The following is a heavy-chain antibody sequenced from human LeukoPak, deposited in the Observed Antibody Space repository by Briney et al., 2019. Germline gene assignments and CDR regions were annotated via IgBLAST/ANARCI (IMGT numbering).Heavy chain of an antibody. J-gene: IGHJ4*02. V-gene: IGHV4-59*01. D-gene: IGHD1-26*01. CDR2: IYYSGSA. CDR1: GGSISSYY. Sequence: PSETLCLTCTVSGGSISSYYWSWIRQPPGKGLEWIGYIYYSGSANYNPSLKSRVTISVDTSKNQFSLKLSSVTAADTAVYYCARAGATTPFDYWGQGTLVTVSS. CDR3: ARAGATTPFDY.